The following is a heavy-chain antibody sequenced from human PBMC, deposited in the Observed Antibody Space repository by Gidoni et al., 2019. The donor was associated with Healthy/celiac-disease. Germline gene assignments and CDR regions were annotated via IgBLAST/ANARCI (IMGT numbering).Heavy chain of an antibody. J-gene: IGHJ2*01. D-gene: IGHD2-15*01. CDR1: GFTFSDYY. CDR3: ARGGQWSGDWYTDL. CDR2: IRNKVRSYTT. Sequence: EVQLVESGGGLVQPGGSLRLSCAASGFTFSDYYMDWVRQAPGKGLEWVGRIRNKVRSYTTEYAASVKGRFTISRDHSKDSLYLQMNSLRTEDTALYYCARGGQWSGDWYTDLWGRGTLVTVSS. V-gene: IGHV3-72*01.